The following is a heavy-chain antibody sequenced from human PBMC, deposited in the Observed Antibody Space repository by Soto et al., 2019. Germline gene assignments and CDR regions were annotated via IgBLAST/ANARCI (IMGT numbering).Heavy chain of an antibody. CDR1: GGTFSSYT. CDR2: IIPILGIA. J-gene: IGHJ5*02. CDR3: ARGITMVRGRWFDP. V-gene: IGHV1-69*02. D-gene: IGHD3-10*01. Sequence: QVQLVQSGAEVKKPGSSVKVSCKASGGTFSSYTISWVRQAPGQGLEWMGRIIPILGIANYAQKFQGRVTITADKSTSTAYRELSSLRSEDTAVYYCARGITMVRGRWFDPWGQGTLVTVSS.